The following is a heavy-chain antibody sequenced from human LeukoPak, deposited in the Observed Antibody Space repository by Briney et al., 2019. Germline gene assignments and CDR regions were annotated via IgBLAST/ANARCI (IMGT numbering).Heavy chain of an antibody. D-gene: IGHD3-22*01. V-gene: IGHV3-23*01. CDR2: ISGSGGST. J-gene: IGHJ4*02. CDR3: AKRRYDSSGHFDS. Sequence: GGSLRLSCAASGFTFSSYAMSWVRQAPGKGLEWVSAISGSGGSTYYADSVKGRFTISKDISKNTLYMRMSSLRAEDAAVYYCAKRRYDSSGHFDSWGQGTLVTVSS. CDR1: GFTFSSYA.